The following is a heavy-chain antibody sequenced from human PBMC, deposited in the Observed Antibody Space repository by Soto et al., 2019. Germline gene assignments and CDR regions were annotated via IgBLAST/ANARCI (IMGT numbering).Heavy chain of an antibody. CDR1: GYSFTSYY. CDR3: ARGALESF. V-gene: IGHV1-46*03. J-gene: IGHJ4*02. CDR2: IYPNNGRP. Sequence: QVQLVQSGAEVKKPGASVKVACKTSGYSFTSYYIHWVRRAPGQGLEWMGLIYPNNGRPDYAQNFQGRATMTSNTSKSTVYIELSTLRTEDTAVYYCARGALESFWDQGTPVTHSS. D-gene: IGHD3-3*02.